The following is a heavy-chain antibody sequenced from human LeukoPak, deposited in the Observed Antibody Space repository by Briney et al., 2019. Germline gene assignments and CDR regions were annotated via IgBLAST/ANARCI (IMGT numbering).Heavy chain of an antibody. CDR1: GYTFTSYY. CDR3: ASTPPGSYGYGDFDY. CDR2: INPSGGST. V-gene: IGHV1-46*01. J-gene: IGHJ4*02. Sequence: EASVKVSCKASGYTFTSYYMHWVRQAPGQGLDWMGIINPSGGSTRYAQRFHGRVTMTRETSTSTVYMELSSLRSEDTAAYYCASTPPGSYGYGDFDYWGQGTLVTVSS. D-gene: IGHD5-18*01.